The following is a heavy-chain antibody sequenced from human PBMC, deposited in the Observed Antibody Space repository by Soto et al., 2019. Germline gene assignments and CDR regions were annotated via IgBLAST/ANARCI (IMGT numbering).Heavy chain of an antibody. CDR1: GFTFSTYV. D-gene: IGHD2-2*01. Sequence: QVQLLESGGGVVQPGTSLRLSCAASGFTFSTYVMHWVRQAPGKGLEWVAVIWHDGSNKNYADSVKGRFTISRDNSKNTIYLQMNSVRGEDKAVYYCVTETTHYAHDLWGQGTLVTVSS. J-gene: IGHJ5*02. V-gene: IGHV3-33*01. CDR2: IWHDGSNK. CDR3: VTETTHYAHDL.